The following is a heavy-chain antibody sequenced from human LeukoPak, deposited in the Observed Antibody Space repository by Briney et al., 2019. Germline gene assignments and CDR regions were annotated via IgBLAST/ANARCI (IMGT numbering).Heavy chain of an antibody. D-gene: IGHD3-10*01. CDR3: ARPRFGELSPAEIDY. Sequence: GESLRISCKGSGYSFTSYWISWVRQMPGKGLEWMGRIDPSDSYTNYSPSFQGHVTISADKSISTAYLQWSSLKASDTAMYYCARPRFGELSPAEIDYWGQGTLVTVSS. V-gene: IGHV5-10-1*01. CDR1: GYSFTSYW. J-gene: IGHJ4*02. CDR2: IDPSDSYT.